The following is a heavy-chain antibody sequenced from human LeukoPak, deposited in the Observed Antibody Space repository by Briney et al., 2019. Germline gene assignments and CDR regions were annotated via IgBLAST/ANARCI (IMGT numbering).Heavy chain of an antibody. V-gene: IGHV3-7*01. J-gene: IGHJ4*02. CDR3: ARGPRVFDY. CDR2: IKQDESEK. Sequence: GSLRLSCAASGFTFSGYWMRWVRQAPGKGLEWVANIKQDESEKYYVDSVKGRFTISKDNAKNSLYLQMDSLRGEDTAVYYCARGPRVFDYWSQGTLVTVSS. CDR1: GFTFSGYW.